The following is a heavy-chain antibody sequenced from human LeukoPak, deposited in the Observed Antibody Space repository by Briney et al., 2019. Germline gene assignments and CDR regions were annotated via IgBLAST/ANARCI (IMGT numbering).Heavy chain of an antibody. V-gene: IGHV4-30-2*01. J-gene: IGHJ4*02. CDR1: GGSISSGGYY. CDR2: IYHSGST. Sequence: SQTLPLTCIVSGGSISSGGYYWSWIRQPPGKGLEWIGYIYHSGSTYYNPSLKNRVTISVDGSKNQFSLKLSSVTAADTAVYYCASGSIGVARLGDYWGQGTLVTVSS. CDR3: ASGSIGVARLGDY. D-gene: IGHD3-3*01.